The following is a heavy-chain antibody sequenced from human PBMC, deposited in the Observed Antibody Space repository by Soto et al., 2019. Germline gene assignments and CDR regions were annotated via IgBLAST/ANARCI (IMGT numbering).Heavy chain of an antibody. Sequence: GGSLRLSCAASGFTFSTYAMNWVRQAAGKGLEWVSAISGDGYNTYYADSVKGRFTISRDNSKNTLYMQMNSLRAEDTAVYYSAKDRGGFCRGGKCDAPYGMEVWGQGTTVTVSS. J-gene: IGHJ6*02. CDR3: AKDRGGFCRGGKCDAPYGMEV. CDR1: GFTFSTYA. CDR2: ISGDGYNT. D-gene: IGHD2-15*01. V-gene: IGHV3-23*01.